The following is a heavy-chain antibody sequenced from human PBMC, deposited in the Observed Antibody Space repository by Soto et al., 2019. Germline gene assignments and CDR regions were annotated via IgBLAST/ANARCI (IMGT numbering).Heavy chain of an antibody. CDR2: ISYDGSNK. CDR3: ARDGCSGGSCPYDAFDI. V-gene: IGHV3-30-3*01. Sequence: QVQLVESGGGVVQPGRSLRLSCAASGFTFSSYAMHWVRQAPGKGLEWVAVISYDGSNKYYADSVKGRFTISRDNSKNPLYLQMNSLRAEDTAVYYCARDGCSGGSCPYDAFDIWGQGTMVTVSS. J-gene: IGHJ3*02. CDR1: GFTFSSYA. D-gene: IGHD2-15*01.